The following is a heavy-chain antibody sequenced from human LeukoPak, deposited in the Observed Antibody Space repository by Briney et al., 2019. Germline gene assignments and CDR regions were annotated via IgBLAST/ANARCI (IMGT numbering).Heavy chain of an antibody. Sequence: PGGSLRLSCAASGFTFSTYSMNWVRHAPGKGLEWFSSISSGSSYIYYADSVKGRFTISRDNAKNSLYLQMNSLRAEDTAVYYCARVRGPQLSYFDSWGQGTLVTVSS. CDR2: ISSGSSYI. CDR1: GFTFSTYS. CDR3: ARVRGPQLSYFDS. J-gene: IGHJ4*02. V-gene: IGHV3-21*01. D-gene: IGHD3-10*01.